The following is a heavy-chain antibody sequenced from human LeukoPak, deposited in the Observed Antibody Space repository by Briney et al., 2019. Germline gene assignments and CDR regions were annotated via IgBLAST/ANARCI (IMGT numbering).Heavy chain of an antibody. Sequence: SETLSLTCTVSGGSISSSRYYWPWIRQPPGKVLEWIGSIYHSGSAYYNPSLKSRVTISVDTSKNQFSLKLSSVTAADTAVYYCVRYCSSTTCYTRAVDYWGQGTLVTVSP. CDR3: VRYCSSTTCYTRAVDY. D-gene: IGHD2-2*02. J-gene: IGHJ4*02. CDR2: IYHSGSA. CDR1: GGSISSSRYY. V-gene: IGHV4-39*07.